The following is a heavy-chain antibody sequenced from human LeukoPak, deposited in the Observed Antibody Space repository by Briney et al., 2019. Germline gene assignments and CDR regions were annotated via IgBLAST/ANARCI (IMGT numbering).Heavy chain of an antibody. CDR3: ARGAGWYSY. CDR1: GGSISSYY. V-gene: IGHV4-59*01. CDR2: INYSGST. Sequence: SETLSLTCTVSGGSISSYYWSWIRQPPGKGLEWIAYINYSGSTNYNPSLKSRLTISVDTSQNQFSLKLRSVTAADTAVYYCARGAGWYSYWGQGTLVTVSS. J-gene: IGHJ4*02. D-gene: IGHD6-19*01.